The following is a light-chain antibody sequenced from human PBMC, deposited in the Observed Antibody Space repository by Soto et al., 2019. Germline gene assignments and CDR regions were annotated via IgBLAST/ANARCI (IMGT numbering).Light chain of an antibody. Sequence: QSVLTHPASVSGSPGQSITNSCTGTISDVGGYNYVSWYQQHPGKAPKLMIFDVSNRPSGVSNRFSGSKSGYTASLTISGLQAEDEADYYCSSYTSSSTYVFGTGTKLTVL. J-gene: IGLJ1*01. CDR2: DVS. CDR3: SSYTSSSTYV. CDR1: ISDVGGYNY. V-gene: IGLV2-14*03.